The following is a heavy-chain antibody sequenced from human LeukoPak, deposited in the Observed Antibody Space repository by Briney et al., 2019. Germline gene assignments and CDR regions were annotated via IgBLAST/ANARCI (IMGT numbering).Heavy chain of an antibody. Sequence: GGSLRLSCAASGFTFSSYWMDWVRQAPGKGVEWVANINRGGSGKYYVDSVKGRFTISRDDAKTSLYLQMYNLRVEDTAVYSCARCGLAYTIYYWGQGTLVTVSS. J-gene: IGHJ4*02. CDR2: INRGGSGK. CDR1: GFTFSSYW. CDR3: ARCGLAYTIYY. D-gene: IGHD2-21*01. V-gene: IGHV3-7*01.